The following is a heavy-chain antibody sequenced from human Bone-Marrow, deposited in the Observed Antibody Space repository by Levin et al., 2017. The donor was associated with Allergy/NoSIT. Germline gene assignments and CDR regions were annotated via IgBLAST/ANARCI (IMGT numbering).Heavy chain of an antibody. J-gene: IGHJ6*02. CDR3: ADLGRRHGVEV. CDR2: VTNTGNSDTT. D-gene: IGHD3-16*01. CDR1: GFSFGDHY. Sequence: GGSLRLSCAASGFSFGDHYIDWVRQAPGKGLEWLGRVTNTGNSDTTRYAASGRGRFTISRDDSRNSVFLQMNSLKIEDTAVYDCADLGRRHGVEVWGPGTTVTVSS. V-gene: IGHV3-72*01.